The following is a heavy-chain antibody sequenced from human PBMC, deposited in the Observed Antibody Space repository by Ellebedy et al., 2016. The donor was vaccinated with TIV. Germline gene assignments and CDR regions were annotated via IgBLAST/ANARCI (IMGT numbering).Heavy chain of an antibody. Sequence: PGGSLRLSCAASGFTFSNYWMSWVRQAPGKGLEWVANIKQDGSETYYVDSVKGRFTISRDNAKNSLHLQMNSLRDEDTTVYYCARDVFFGLFDWGQGTLVTVSS. J-gene: IGHJ4*02. D-gene: IGHD3/OR15-3a*01. CDR3: ARDVFFGLFD. CDR1: GFTFSNYW. CDR2: IKQDGSET. V-gene: IGHV3-7*01.